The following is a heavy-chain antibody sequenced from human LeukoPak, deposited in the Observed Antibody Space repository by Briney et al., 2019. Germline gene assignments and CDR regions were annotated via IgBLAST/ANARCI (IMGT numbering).Heavy chain of an antibody. J-gene: IGHJ4*02. D-gene: IGHD1-7*01. CDR1: GSSISSGGYY. CDR3: ARYTPTGTTGDS. V-gene: IGHV4-31*03. CDR2: IYNSGST. Sequence: SETLSLTCTVSGSSISSGGYYWSWIRQHSGKGLEWIGYIYNSGSTYYNPSLKSRVTISVDTSKNQFSLKLTSVTAADTAVYYCARYTPTGTTGDSWGQGTLVTVSS.